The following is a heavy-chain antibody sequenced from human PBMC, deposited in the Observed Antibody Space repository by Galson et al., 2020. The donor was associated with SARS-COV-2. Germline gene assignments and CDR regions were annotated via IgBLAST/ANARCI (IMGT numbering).Heavy chain of an antibody. CDR2: ISASGGTT. CDR3: AKGIAAAVSYYFDW. V-gene: IGHV3-23*01. Sequence: TGGSLRLSCTASGFTFSNYAMSWVRQAPGKGLEWVSTISASGGTTYYVDSVKGRFTISRDNSKNTLYLQMNSLRAEDTAVYNCAKGIAAAVSYYFDWWGQGTLVTVSS. CDR1: GFTFSNYA. J-gene: IGHJ4*02. D-gene: IGHD6-13*01.